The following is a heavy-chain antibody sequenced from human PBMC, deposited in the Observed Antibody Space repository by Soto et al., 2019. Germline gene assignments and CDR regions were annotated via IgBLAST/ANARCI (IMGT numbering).Heavy chain of an antibody. V-gene: IGHV5-51*01. CDR3: ARQGPGSY. CDR1: GYSFSTYW. J-gene: IGHJ4*02. Sequence: ESLKISCKGSGYSFSTYWIAWVRQMPGEGLESMGIIFPGDSETRYSPSFQGQVTISAEKSSSNAYLQWNSLKASDSAMYYCARQGPGSYWRQGTLVTVSS. CDR2: IFPGDSET.